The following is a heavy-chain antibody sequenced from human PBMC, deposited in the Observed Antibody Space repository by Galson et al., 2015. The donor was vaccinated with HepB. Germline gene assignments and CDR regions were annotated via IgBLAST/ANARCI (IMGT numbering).Heavy chain of an antibody. J-gene: IGHJ5*02. CDR2: ISYDGSNK. V-gene: IGHV3-30*18. CDR3: AKDNGAGWYNWNDLALGRPWGGDWFDP. CDR1: GFTFSSYG. Sequence: SLRLSCAASGFTFSSYGMHWVRQAPGKGLEWVAVISYDGSNKYYADSVKGRFTISRDNSKNTLYLQMNSLRAEDTAVYYCAKDNGAGWYNWNDLALGRPWGGDWFDPWGQGTLVTVSS. D-gene: IGHD1-1*01.